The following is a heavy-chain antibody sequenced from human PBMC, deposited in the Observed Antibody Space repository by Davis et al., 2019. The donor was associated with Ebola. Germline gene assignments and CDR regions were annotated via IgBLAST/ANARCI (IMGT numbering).Heavy chain of an antibody. D-gene: IGHD4-17*01. CDR2: ISAFSGNT. Sequence: AASVKVSCKASGYTFTSYGISWVRQAPGQGLEWMGWISAFSGNTNYAQKLQGRVTMTTDTSTSTAYMELGSLRSDDTAVYYCARRDYGYYGAFWGQGTLVTVSS. J-gene: IGHJ4*02. CDR3: ARRDYGYYGAF. CDR1: GYTFTSYG. V-gene: IGHV1-18*01.